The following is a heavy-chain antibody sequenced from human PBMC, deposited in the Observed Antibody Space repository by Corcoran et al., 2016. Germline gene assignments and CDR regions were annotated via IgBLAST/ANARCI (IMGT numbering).Heavy chain of an antibody. V-gene: IGHV1-46*01. D-gene: IGHD6-6*01. J-gene: IGHJ5*02. Sequence: QVQLVQSGAEVKKPGATVKVSCKASGYIFTSHWMHWVRQAPGQGLEWMGIINPSGGSTSYAPKFQGRVTVTRDTSTSTVYMELSSLTSEDTAGYYCARDWSIEGRGWWFDPWGQGTLVTVSS. CDR1: GYIFTSHW. CDR2: INPSGGST. CDR3: ARDWSIEGRGWWFDP.